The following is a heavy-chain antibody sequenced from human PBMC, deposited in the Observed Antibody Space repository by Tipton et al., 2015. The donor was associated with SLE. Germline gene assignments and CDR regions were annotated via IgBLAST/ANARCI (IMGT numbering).Heavy chain of an antibody. CDR3: ARAGDSRDFDGFDI. J-gene: IGHJ3*02. V-gene: IGHV4-61*01. CDR2: IYYSGST. CDR1: GGSVSSGSYY. D-gene: IGHD6-13*01. Sequence: LRLSCTVSGGSVSSGSYYWSWIRQPPGKGLEWIGYIYYSGSTNYNPSLKSRVTISVDTSKNQFSLKLSSVTAADTAVYYCARAGDSRDFDGFDIWGQGTMVTVSS.